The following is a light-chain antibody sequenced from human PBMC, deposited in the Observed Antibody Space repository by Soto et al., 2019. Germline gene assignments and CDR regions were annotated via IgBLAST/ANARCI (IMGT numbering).Light chain of an antibody. CDR3: QQSHNLPLS. CDR1: QDIDNY. CDR2: DSS. V-gene: IGKV1-33*01. J-gene: IGKJ4*01. Sequence: DIQMTQSPSSLSASVGDRVTITCQASQDIDNYLNWCQQKPGKAPRLLIYDSSTLQTGVPSRFSGSGSGTDFTFAISSLQPEDIATYYCQQSHNLPLSFGGGTKVQI.